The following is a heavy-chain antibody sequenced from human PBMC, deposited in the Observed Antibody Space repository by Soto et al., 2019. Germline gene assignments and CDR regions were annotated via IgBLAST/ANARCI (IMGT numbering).Heavy chain of an antibody. Sequence: ASVKVSCKASGYTFTSYGISWVRQAPGQGLEWMGWISAYNGNTNYAQKLQGRVTMTTDTSTSTAYMELRSLRSDDTAVYYCARDPVVPAATNYYYYGMDVWGQGTTVTVSS. J-gene: IGHJ6*02. V-gene: IGHV1-18*04. CDR2: ISAYNGNT. D-gene: IGHD2-2*01. CDR3: ARDPVVPAATNYYYYGMDV. CDR1: GYTFTSYG.